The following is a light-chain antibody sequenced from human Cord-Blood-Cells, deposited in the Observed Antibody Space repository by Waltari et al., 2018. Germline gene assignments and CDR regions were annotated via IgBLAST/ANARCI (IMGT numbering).Light chain of an antibody. V-gene: IGLV2-23*03. CDR2: AGS. J-gene: IGLJ1*01. CDR1: SSDGGSYNL. Sequence: QSALTQPASVSGSPGQSITISCTGTSSDGGSYNLVSWYQQHPGKAPKHMIYAGSKRPSGVSNRFSGSKSGNTASLTISGLQAEDEADYYCCSYAGSSTFVFGTGTKVTVL. CDR3: CSYAGSSTFV.